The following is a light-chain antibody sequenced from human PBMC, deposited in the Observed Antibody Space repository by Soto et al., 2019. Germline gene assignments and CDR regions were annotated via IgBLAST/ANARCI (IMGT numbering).Light chain of an antibody. J-gene: IGKJ1*01. V-gene: IGKV3-15*01. Sequence: EIVLTQSPATLSVSPGERATLSCRASQSVRSNLAWYQQKPGQGPRLLIFGASTRATNIPARFSGSGSGTDFTLTISGLQPEDLATYYCQQANSFPWTFGQGTKVDIK. CDR3: QQANSFPWT. CDR2: GAS. CDR1: QSVRSN.